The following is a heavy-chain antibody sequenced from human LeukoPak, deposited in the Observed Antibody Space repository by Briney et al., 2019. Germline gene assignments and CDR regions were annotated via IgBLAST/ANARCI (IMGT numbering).Heavy chain of an antibody. V-gene: IGHV1-2*02. Sequence: GASVKVSCKASGYTFTGYYMHWVRQAPGQGLEWMGWINPNSGGTNYAQKFQGRVTMTRDTSISIAYMELSRLRSDDTAVYYCARDPVTMVRGVIVDYGMDVWGQGTTVTVSS. CDR1: GYTFTGYY. J-gene: IGHJ6*02. CDR2: INPNSGGT. D-gene: IGHD3-10*01. CDR3: ARDPVTMVRGVIVDYGMDV.